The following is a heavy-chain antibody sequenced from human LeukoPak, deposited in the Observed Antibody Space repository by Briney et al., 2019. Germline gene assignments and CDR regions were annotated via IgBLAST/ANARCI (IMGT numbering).Heavy chain of an antibody. J-gene: IGHJ5*02. CDR2: IKQDGSEK. V-gene: IGHV3-7*01. CDR1: GFTFSSYW. CDR3: ARDRAVTRFDP. Sequence: PEGSLRLSCAASGFTFSSYWMSWVRQAPGKGLEWVANIKQDGSEKYYVDSVKGRFSISRDNAKNSLYLQMNSLRAEDTAVYYCARDRAVTRFDPWGQGTLVTVSS. D-gene: IGHD4-17*01.